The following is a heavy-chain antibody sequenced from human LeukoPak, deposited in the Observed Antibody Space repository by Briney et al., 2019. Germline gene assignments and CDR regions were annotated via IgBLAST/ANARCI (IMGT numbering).Heavy chain of an antibody. CDR2: IYYSGDT. D-gene: IGHD6-19*01. V-gene: IGHV4-39*01. CDR3: ARHQWHYYYYMGV. CDR1: GGSISSSSYY. Sequence: PSETLSLTCTVSGGSISSSSYYWGWIRHPPWKGLEWMGSIYYSGDTYYNPSLKSRRVTISVDTSKNQFSLRLSSVTAADTAVYYCARHQWHYYYYMGVWGKGSTVTVSS. J-gene: IGHJ6*03.